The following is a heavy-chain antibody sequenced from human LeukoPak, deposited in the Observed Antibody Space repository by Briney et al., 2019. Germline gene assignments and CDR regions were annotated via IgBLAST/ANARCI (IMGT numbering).Heavy chain of an antibody. V-gene: IGHV1-2*02. J-gene: IGHJ4*02. CDR3: AREESGGYFDY. D-gene: IGHD2-8*02. Sequence: ASVKVSCKASGYTFTAYYMHWVRQAPGQGLEWMGWINPNSGGTNYAQKFQDRVTMTRDTSISTASMELNRLRSDDTAVYYCAREESGGYFDYWGQGTPVTVSS. CDR1: GYTFTAYY. CDR2: INPNSGGT.